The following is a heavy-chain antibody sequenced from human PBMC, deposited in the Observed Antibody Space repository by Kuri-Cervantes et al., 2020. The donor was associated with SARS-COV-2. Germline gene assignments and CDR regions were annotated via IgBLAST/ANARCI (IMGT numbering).Heavy chain of an antibody. CDR1: GGSFSGYY. V-gene: IGHV4-34*01. CDR3: ARVSGYCSSTSCRSYGYYYYYGMDV. Sequence: GSLRLSFAVYGGSFSGYYWSGIRQPPGKGLKWIGEINHSGSTNYNPSLKSRVTISVDTSKNQFSLKLSSVTAADTAVYYCARVSGYCSSTSCRSYGYYYYYGMDVWGQGTTVTVSS. J-gene: IGHJ6*02. D-gene: IGHD2-2*01. CDR2: INHSGST.